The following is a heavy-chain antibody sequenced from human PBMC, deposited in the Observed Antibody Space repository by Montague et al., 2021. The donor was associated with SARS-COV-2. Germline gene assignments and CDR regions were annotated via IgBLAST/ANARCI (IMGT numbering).Heavy chain of an antibody. D-gene: IGHD5-12*01. Sequence: SETLSLTCTVSGGSIISTTSNWGWIRQPPGKGLESIGSIYYTANTYYTPSLKTRVTISVDTSKNQFSLRLRSVTAADTAVYYCARDRLRYGWFDPWGQGTLVTVSS. J-gene: IGHJ5*02. V-gene: IGHV4-39*01. CDR1: GGSIISTTSN. CDR2: IYYTANT. CDR3: ARDRLRYGWFDP.